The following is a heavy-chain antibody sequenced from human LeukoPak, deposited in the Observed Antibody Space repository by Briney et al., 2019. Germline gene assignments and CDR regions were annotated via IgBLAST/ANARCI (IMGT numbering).Heavy chain of an antibody. CDR1: GFTFSSYD. CDR3: ARVPDSYYYYYMDV. CDR2: ISSTSGYI. D-gene: IGHD1-14*01. Sequence: GGSLRLSCAVSGFTFSSYDMCWVRQAPGKGLEWVSSISSTSGYINYADSVKGRLTISRDNAKNSLYIQMSSLRAEDTAVYYCARVPDSYYYYYMDVWGKGTTVTVSS. V-gene: IGHV3-21*01. J-gene: IGHJ6*03.